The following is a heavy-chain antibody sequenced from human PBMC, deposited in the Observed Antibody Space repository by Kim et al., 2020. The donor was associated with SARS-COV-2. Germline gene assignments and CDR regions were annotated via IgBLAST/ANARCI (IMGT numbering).Heavy chain of an antibody. CDR1: GFTFGSYG. CDR3: AGGGFKQQRRDGMDV. D-gene: IGHD1-1*01. V-gene: IGHV3-23*01. Sequence: GGSLRLSCAASGFTFGSYGMSWVRLAPGKGLEGVSVISAGGGVTFYADSVRGRFTLSGDSSKNTLYLQMDSLRAEDTAIYYCAGGGFKQQRRDGMDVWGQGTTVTVSS. CDR2: ISAGGGVT. J-gene: IGHJ6*02.